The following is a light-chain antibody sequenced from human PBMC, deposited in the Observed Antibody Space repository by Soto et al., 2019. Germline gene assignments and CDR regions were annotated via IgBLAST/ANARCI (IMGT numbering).Light chain of an antibody. CDR2: EVS. J-gene: IGLJ1*01. CDR3: SSYAGSNNLGV. Sequence: QSALTQRPSASGSPGQSVTFSCTGKSSYVGGYNYVSWYQQHPGKAPKLMIYEVSKRPSGVPDRFSGSKSGNTASLTVSGLQAEDEADYYCSSYAGSNNLGVFGTGTKVTVL. CDR1: SSYVGGYNY. V-gene: IGLV2-8*01.